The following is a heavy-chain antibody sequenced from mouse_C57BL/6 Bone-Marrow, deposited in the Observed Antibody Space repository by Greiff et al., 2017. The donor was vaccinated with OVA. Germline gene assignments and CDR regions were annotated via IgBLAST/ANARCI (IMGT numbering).Heavy chain of an antibody. CDR3: ARGVQFITTVVDHFDY. Sequence: VQLQESGPELVKPGASVKVSCKASGYTFTSYDINWVKQRPGQGLEWIGWIYPRDGSTKYNEKFKGKATLTVDTSSSTAYMELHSLTSEDSAVYFCARGVQFITTVVDHFDYWGQGTTLTVSS. CDR1: GYTFTSYD. CDR2: IYPRDGST. J-gene: IGHJ2*01. V-gene: IGHV1-85*01. D-gene: IGHD1-1*01.